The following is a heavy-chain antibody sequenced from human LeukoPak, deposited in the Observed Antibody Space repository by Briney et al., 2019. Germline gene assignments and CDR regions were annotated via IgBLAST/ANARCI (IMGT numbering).Heavy chain of an antibody. CDR2: IIPILGIA. CDR1: GGTFSSYA. V-gene: IGHV1-69*04. J-gene: IGHJ4*02. Sequence: SVKVSCKASGGTFSSYAISWVRQAPGQGLEWMGRIIPILGIANYAQKFQGRVTITADKSTSTAYMELSSLRSEDTAVYYCAREGEYRSSTSCYDYWGQGTLVTVSS. D-gene: IGHD2-2*01. CDR3: AREGEYRSSTSCYDY.